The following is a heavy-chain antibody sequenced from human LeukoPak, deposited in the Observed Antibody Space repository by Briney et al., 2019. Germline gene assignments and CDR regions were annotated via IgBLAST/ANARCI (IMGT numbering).Heavy chain of an antibody. Sequence: PGGSLRLSCAVSGFAFGSEAMSWVRQSPARGLEWVSAISGGGGSTFYADSVEGRFTISRDNSKNTLYLQMNSLRAEDTAVYYCAKGFLGIAVADAAMVDYWGQGTLVTVSS. V-gene: IGHV3-23*01. J-gene: IGHJ4*02. CDR1: GFAFGSEA. CDR2: ISGGGGST. CDR3: AKGFLGIAVADAAMVDY. D-gene: IGHD6-19*01.